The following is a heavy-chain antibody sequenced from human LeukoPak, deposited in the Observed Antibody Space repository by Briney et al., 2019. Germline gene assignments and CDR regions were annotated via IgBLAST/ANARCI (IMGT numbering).Heavy chain of an antibody. CDR2: INPSGGST. CDR3: ARDTYYDILVADAFDI. J-gene: IGHJ3*02. Sequence: ASVKVSCKASGYTFTSYGISWVRQAPGQGLEWMGIINPSGGSTSYAQKFQGRVTMTRDTSTSTVYMELSSLRSEDTAVYYCARDTYYDILVADAFDIWGQGTMVTVSS. V-gene: IGHV1-46*01. CDR1: GYTFTSYG. D-gene: IGHD3-9*01.